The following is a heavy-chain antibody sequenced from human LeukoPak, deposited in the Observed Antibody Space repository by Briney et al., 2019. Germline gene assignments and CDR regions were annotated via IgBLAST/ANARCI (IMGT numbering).Heavy chain of an antibody. CDR3: ARAHYDILTGYYIY. Sequence: ASVKVSCKSSGYTFTTYGISWVRQAPGQGLEWMGWISAYNGNTNYAQKLQGRVTMTTDTSTSTAYMELRSLRSDDTAVYYCARAHYDILTGYYIYWGQGTLVTVSS. D-gene: IGHD3-9*01. CDR1: GYTFTTYG. CDR2: ISAYNGNT. V-gene: IGHV1-18*01. J-gene: IGHJ4*02.